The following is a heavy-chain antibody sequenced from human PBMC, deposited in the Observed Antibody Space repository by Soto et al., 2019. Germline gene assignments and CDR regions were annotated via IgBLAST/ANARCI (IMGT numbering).Heavy chain of an antibody. V-gene: IGHV4-61*01. CDR2: IYYSGST. Sequence: ETLSLTCTVSGGSVSSGSYYWSWIRQPPGKGLEWIGYIYYSGSTNYNPSLKSRVTISVDTSKNQFSLKLSSVTAADTAVYYCARAPILWFGELLYFDYWGQGTLVTVSS. CDR3: ARAPILWFGELLYFDY. CDR1: GGSVSSGSYY. D-gene: IGHD3-10*01. J-gene: IGHJ4*02.